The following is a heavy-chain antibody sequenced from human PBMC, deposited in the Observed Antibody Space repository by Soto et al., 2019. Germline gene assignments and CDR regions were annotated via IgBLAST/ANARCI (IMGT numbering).Heavy chain of an antibody. CDR3: AREDVAPSYYYYYGMDV. CDR2: INPSGGST. J-gene: IGHJ6*02. Sequence: ASVKVSCKASGYTLTSYYMHWVRQAPGQGLEWMGIINPSGGSTSYAQKFQGRVTMTRDTSTSTVYMELSSLRSEDTAVYYCAREDVAPSYYYYYGMDVWGQGTTVTVSS. V-gene: IGHV1-46*01. CDR1: GYTLTSYY. D-gene: IGHD2-15*01.